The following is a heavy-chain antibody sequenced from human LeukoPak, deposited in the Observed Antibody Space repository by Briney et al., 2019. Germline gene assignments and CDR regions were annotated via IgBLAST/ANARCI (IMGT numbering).Heavy chain of an antibody. D-gene: IGHD5-24*01. V-gene: IGHV4-34*01. Sequence: SETLSLTCAVLGGSFSSGQYWSWIRQPPGKGLEWIGEINHSGSSNYNPALKSRVTISVDTSKNQFSLKLSSVTAADTAVYYCASSKERLLQHFGYWGQGTLVTVSS. CDR2: INHSGSS. CDR3: ASSKERLLQHFGY. CDR1: GGSFSSGQY. J-gene: IGHJ4*02.